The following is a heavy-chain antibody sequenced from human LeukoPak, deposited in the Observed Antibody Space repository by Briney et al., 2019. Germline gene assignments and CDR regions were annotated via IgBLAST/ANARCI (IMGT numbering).Heavy chain of an antibody. Sequence: GGSLRLSCAASGFTFSSYAMTWVRQAPGKGLEWVSGISGSADSTYYADSVKGRFTISRDNSKNTLYLQMNSLRPEDTSVYYCARSPTSWYFDYWGQGTLVTVSS. CDR3: ARSPTSWYFDY. V-gene: IGHV3-23*01. CDR1: GFTFSSYA. D-gene: IGHD2-2*01. J-gene: IGHJ4*02. CDR2: ISGSADST.